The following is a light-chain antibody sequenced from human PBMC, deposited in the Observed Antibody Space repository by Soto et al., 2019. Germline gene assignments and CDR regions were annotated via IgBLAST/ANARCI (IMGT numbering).Light chain of an antibody. CDR2: DSS. CDR3: QRYNNWPLT. CDR1: QGIGST. J-gene: IGKJ4*01. V-gene: IGKV3-15*01. Sequence: EIVLTQSPAALSVSPGERVTLSCRASQGIGSTLAWYQQKPGQTPRLLICDSSTRAIGIPARFSGSRSGTEFTLTINGLQSEDFAVYYCQRYNNWPLTFGGGTKVEIK.